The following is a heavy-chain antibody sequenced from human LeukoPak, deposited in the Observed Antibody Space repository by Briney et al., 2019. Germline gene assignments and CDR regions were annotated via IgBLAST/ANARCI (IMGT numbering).Heavy chain of an antibody. CDR3: ARDFRSGTDPYYYYGMDV. CDR2: IYHSGST. CDR1: GGSISSSNW. Sequence: PSGTLSLTCAVSGGSISSSNWWSWVRQPPGKGLEWIGEIYHSGSTNYNPSLKSRVTISVDTSKNQFSLKLSSVTAADTAVYYCARDFRSGTDPYYYYGMDVWGQGTTVTVSS. J-gene: IGHJ6*02. V-gene: IGHV4-4*02. D-gene: IGHD2-15*01.